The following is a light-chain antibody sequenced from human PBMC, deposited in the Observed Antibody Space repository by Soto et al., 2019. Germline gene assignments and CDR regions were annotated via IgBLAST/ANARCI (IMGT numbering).Light chain of an antibody. CDR1: QSISNY. CDR2: AAS. Sequence: DIQMTQSPSSLSASVGDRVTITCRASQSISNYLDWYQLKPGKAPKLLIHAASSLQSGVPSRFSGSGSGTDFTLTISSLQAEDFATYYCHQNYNVPPWTFGQGTKVEIK. V-gene: IGKV1-39*01. J-gene: IGKJ1*01. CDR3: HQNYNVPPWT.